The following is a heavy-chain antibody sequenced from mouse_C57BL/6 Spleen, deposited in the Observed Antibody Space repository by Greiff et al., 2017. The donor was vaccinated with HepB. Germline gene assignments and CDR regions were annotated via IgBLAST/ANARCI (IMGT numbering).Heavy chain of an antibody. CDR1: GFTFSDYG. D-gene: IGHD2-1*01. CDR2: ISSGSSTI. J-gene: IGHJ2*01. Sequence: EVKLVESGGGLVKPGGSLKLSCAASGFTFSDYGMHWVRQAPEKGLEWVAYISSGSSTIYYADTVKGRITISRDNAKNTLFLQMTSLRSEDPAVYYCAKGDYGNYDYWGQGTTLTVSS. V-gene: IGHV5-17*01. CDR3: AKGDYGNYDY.